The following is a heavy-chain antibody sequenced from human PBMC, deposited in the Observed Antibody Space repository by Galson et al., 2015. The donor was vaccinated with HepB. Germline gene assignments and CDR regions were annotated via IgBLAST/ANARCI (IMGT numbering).Heavy chain of an antibody. Sequence: LSLTCTVSGYSISSGYYWGWIRQPPGKGLEWIGSIYHSGSTYYNPSLKSRVTISVDTSKNQFSLKLSSVTAADTAVYYCARDNRGGGDDCWGQGTLVTVSS. CDR3: ARDNRGGGDDC. CDR2: IYHSGST. J-gene: IGHJ4*02. D-gene: IGHD5-12*01. CDR1: GYSISSGYY. V-gene: IGHV4-38-2*02.